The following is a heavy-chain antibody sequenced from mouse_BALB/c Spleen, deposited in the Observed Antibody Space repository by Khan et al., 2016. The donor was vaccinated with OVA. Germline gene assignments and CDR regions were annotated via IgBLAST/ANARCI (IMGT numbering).Heavy chain of an antibody. CDR2: ISGDTSTI. Sequence: EVELVESGGGLVQPGGSRKLSCAASGFTFSNYGMHWVRQAPEKGLEWVAFISGDTSTIYYADTVKGRFTIYRDNPKNTLFLQMTSLMSEDTAGFYCATSYFYGYYLDYWGPGTTLTVSS. V-gene: IGHV5-17*02. J-gene: IGHJ2*01. CDR3: ATSYFYGYYLDY. CDR1: GFTFSNYG. D-gene: IGHD1-1*01.